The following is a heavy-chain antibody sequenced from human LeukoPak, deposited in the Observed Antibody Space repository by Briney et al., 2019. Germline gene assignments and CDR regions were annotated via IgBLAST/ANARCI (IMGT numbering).Heavy chain of an antibody. CDR1: GFTFSSYA. V-gene: IGHV3-30-3*01. J-gene: IGHJ3*02. D-gene: IGHD3-22*01. CDR3: ARSHYDSSGYYYRGAFDI. CDR2: ISYDGSIK. Sequence: PGRSLRLSCAASGFTFSSYAIHWVRQAPGKGLEWVALISYDGSIKYYADSVKGRFTISRDNSKNTLDLQMNSLRAEDTAVYYCARSHYDSSGYYYRGAFDIWGQGTMVTVSS.